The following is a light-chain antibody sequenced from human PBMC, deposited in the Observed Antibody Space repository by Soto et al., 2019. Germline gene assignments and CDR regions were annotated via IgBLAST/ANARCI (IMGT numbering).Light chain of an antibody. CDR2: DVS. CDR1: QSVSSY. J-gene: IGKJ5*01. CDR3: QQRNTWPPT. V-gene: IGKV3-11*01. Sequence: EIVLTQSPGTLSLSPGERATLSCRARQSVSSYLAWYQRKPGQAPRLLIYDVSNRATGIPARFSGSGSGTDFTLTISSLEPEDFGVYYCQQRNTWPPTFGQGTRLEI.